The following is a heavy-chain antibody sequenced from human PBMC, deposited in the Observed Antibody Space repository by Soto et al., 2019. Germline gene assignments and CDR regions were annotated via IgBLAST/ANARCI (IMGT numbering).Heavy chain of an antibody. Sequence: EVQLVESGGGLVQPGGSLRLSCAASGFTFSTYGMNWVRQAPGKGLEWVSYISSSSSTTYYADSVKGRFTISRDNAKNSLYLQMNSLRAEGRAVYYCAREIGGVVVIQMGPFDYWGQGTLVTVSS. V-gene: IGHV3-48*01. CDR2: ISSSSSTT. CDR3: AREIGGVVVIQMGPFDY. J-gene: IGHJ4*02. CDR1: GFTFSTYG. D-gene: IGHD3-16*02.